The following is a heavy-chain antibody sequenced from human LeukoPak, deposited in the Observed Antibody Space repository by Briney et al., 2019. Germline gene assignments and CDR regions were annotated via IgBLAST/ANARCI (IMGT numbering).Heavy chain of an antibody. CDR3: ARGSGSGWYYYYGMDV. CDR1: GGSFSGYY. V-gene: IGHV4-34*01. CDR2: INHSGST. D-gene: IGHD6-19*01. Sequence: SETLSLTCAVYGGSFSGYYWSWIRQPPGKGLEWIGEINHSGSTNYNPSLKSRVTISVDTSRNQFSLKLSSVTAADTAVYYCARGSGSGWYYYYGMDVWGQGTTVTASS. J-gene: IGHJ6*02.